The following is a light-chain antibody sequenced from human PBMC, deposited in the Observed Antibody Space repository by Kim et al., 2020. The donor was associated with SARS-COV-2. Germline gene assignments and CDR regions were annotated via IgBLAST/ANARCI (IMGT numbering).Light chain of an antibody. Sequence: GDRVTNTCRASQDIRNDLGWYQQNPGRAPKRLSYGASSLQSGVPSRFSGSGSGTEFTLTISSLQPEDFATYFCLQHNTYPITFGQGTRLEIK. J-gene: IGKJ5*01. CDR2: GAS. CDR1: QDIRND. V-gene: IGKV1-17*01. CDR3: LQHNTYPIT.